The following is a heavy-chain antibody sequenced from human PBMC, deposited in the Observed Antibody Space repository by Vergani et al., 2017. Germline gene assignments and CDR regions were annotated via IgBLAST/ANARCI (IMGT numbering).Heavy chain of an antibody. D-gene: IGHD6-13*01. CDR3: ARVSAAAGILLDYYGMDV. CDR1: GYTFTSYA. CDR2: INAGNGNT. J-gene: IGHJ6*02. V-gene: IGHV1-3*01. Sequence: QVQLVQSGAEVKKPGASVKVSCKASGYTFTSYAMHWVRQAPGQRLEWMGWINAGNGNTKYSQKFQGRVTITRDTSASTAYMELSSLRSEDTAVYYWARVSAAAGILLDYYGMDVWGQGTTVTVSS.